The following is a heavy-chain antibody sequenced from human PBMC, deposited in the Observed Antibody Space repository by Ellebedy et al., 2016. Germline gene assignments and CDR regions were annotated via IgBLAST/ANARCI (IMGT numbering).Heavy chain of an antibody. V-gene: IGHV1-69*13. J-gene: IGHJ5*02. CDR1: GYTFTGYY. Sequence: SVKVSCXASGYTFTGYYMHWVRQAPGQGLEWMGGIIPKFGAAHYAQKFQARLTITADASTNTAYMDLRSLRSEDSAVYFCARDVSSLSANWFDPWGQGTQVTVSS. CDR3: ARDVSSLSANWFDP. CDR2: IIPKFGAA. D-gene: IGHD6-19*01.